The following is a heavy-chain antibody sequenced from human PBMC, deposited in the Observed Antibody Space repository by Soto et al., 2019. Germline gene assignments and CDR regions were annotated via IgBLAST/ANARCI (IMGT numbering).Heavy chain of an antibody. V-gene: IGHV3-23*01. J-gene: IGHJ1*01. Sequence: GGSLRLSCAASGFTFSSYAMSWVRQAPGKGLEWVSAISGSGGSTYYADSVKGRFTISRDNSKNTLYLQMNSLRAEDTAVYYCAKDLRFSERLELRPEYFQHWGQGTLVTASS. CDR2: ISGSGGST. CDR3: AKDLRFSERLELRPEYFQH. D-gene: IGHD1-7*01. CDR1: GFTFSSYA.